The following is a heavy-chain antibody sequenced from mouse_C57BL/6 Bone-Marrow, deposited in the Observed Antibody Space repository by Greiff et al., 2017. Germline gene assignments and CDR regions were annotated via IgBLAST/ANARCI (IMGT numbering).Heavy chain of an antibody. Sequence: QVQLKQSGAELVKPGASVKLSCKASGYTFTEYTIHWVKQRSGQGLAWIGWFYPGRGSIKYNEKFKDTATLTAAKSSSTVYMELSRLTSEDSAVYFCARHEDRYGRSPSFAYWGQGTLVTVSA. CDR2: FYPGRGSI. J-gene: IGHJ3*01. CDR3: ARHEDRYGRSPSFAY. CDR1: GYTFTEYT. D-gene: IGHD1-1*01. V-gene: IGHV1-62-2*01.